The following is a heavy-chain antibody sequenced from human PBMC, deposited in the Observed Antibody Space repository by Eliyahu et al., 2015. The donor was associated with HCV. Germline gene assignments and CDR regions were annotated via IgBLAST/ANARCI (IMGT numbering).Heavy chain of an antibody. CDR3: AAISSWGIAGID. D-gene: IGHD6-13*01. Sequence: QVQLQESGPGLVKPSETLSLTCTVSGGSISSYYWSWIRQPPGKGLEWIGYIYYRGGTNYNPPLKSRVTISVDTSKNQFSLKLSSVTAADTAVYYCAAISSWGIAGIDWGQGTMVTVSS. CDR1: GGSISSYY. CDR2: IYYRGGT. J-gene: IGHJ3*01. V-gene: IGHV4-59*01.